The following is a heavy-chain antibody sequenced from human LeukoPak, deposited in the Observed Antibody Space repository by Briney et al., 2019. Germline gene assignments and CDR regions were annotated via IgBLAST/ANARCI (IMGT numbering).Heavy chain of an antibody. J-gene: IGHJ4*02. CDR3: AREHNSSPQLLDY. CDR1: GGSITGYF. CDR2: IYYSGST. V-gene: IGHV4-59*01. D-gene: IGHD2/OR15-2a*01. Sequence: PSETLSLTCAVSGGSITGYFWNWIRQTPKKGLEWIGYIYYSGSTHYHPSLKSRVTMSLDTSKNQFSLRLTSVTAADTAVYYCAREHNSSPQLLDYWGQGTLVIVSS.